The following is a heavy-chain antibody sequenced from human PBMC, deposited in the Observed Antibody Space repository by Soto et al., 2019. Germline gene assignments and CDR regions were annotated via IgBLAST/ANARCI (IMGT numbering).Heavy chain of an antibody. CDR2: ISYDGSNK. Sequence: GGSLRLSCAASGFTFSSYGMHWVRQAPGKGLEWVAVISYDGSNKYYADSVKGRFTSSRDKSKNTLYLQMNSLRAEDTAVYDCAKVGYCSSTSCYTEYFQHWGQGTLVTVSS. D-gene: IGHD2-2*02. CDR1: GFTFSSYG. V-gene: IGHV3-30*18. J-gene: IGHJ1*01. CDR3: AKVGYCSSTSCYTEYFQH.